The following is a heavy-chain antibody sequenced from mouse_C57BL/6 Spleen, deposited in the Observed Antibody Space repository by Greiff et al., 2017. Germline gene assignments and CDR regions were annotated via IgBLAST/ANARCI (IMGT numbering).Heavy chain of an antibody. CDR2: INPSSGYT. CDR3: ARENYYGSRPFFAY. CDR1: GYTFTSYT. J-gene: IGHJ3*01. D-gene: IGHD1-1*01. V-gene: IGHV1-4*01. Sequence: QVQLQQSGAELARPGASVKMSCKASGYTFTSYTMHWVKQRPGQGLEWIGYINPSSGYTKYNQKFKDKATLTADKSSSTAYMQLSSLTSEYSAVYYCARENYYGSRPFFAYWGQGTLVTVSA.